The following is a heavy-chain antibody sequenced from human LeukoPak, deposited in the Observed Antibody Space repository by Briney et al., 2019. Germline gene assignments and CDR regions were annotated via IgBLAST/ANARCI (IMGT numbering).Heavy chain of an antibody. CDR3: ARSIIGTRSKFDY. CDR2: ISYSGST. J-gene: IGHJ4*02. Sequence: SETLSLTCTVSGGSISTYYWSWIRQPPGKGLEWIGYISYSGSTNYNPSLKSRVTISLDTSKNQFALKLSSVTAADTAVYYCARSIIGTRSKFDYWGQGTPVPLSS. D-gene: IGHD1/OR15-1a*01. V-gene: IGHV4-59*08. CDR1: GGSISTYY.